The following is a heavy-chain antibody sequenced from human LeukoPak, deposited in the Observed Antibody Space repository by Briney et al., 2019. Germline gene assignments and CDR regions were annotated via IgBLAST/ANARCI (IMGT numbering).Heavy chain of an antibody. CDR2: IYYSGST. V-gene: IGHV4-39*07. D-gene: IGHD2-15*01. CDR3: ARDSEGYCSGGSCLTYYYYYGMDV. J-gene: IGHJ6*02. CDR1: GGSISSSSYY. Sequence: SETLSLTCTVSGGSISSSSYYWGWIRQPPGKGLEWIGSIYYSGSTYYNPSLKSRVTISVDTSKNQFSLKLSSVTAADTAVYYCARDSEGYCSGGSCLTYYYYYGMDVWGQGTTVTVSS.